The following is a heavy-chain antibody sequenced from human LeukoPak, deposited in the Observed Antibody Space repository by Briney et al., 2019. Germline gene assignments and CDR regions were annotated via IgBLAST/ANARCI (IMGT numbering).Heavy chain of an antibody. CDR1: GLTFSSYS. J-gene: IGHJ4*02. Sequence: QPGGALRLSCAASGLTFSSYSMSWVRQAPGKGLEWGSYITSIGGTMYYSVSVRGRFTISRDNAKNSMYLQMTSLRGENTAVYYCARVTLEMDQDFLGQGTMVTVCS. V-gene: IGHV3-48*01. D-gene: IGHD2-8*01. CDR3: ARVTLEMDQDF. CDR2: ITSIGGTM.